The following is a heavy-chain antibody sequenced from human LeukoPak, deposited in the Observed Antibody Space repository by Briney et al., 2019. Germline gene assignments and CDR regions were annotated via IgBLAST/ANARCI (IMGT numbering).Heavy chain of an antibody. CDR3: ARDGHRRYYYESSDYRFDY. J-gene: IGHJ4*02. CDR2: LSGSGST. V-gene: IGHV3-23*01. Sequence: PSGGSLRLSCAASGFTFSNFAMSWVRQAPGKGLEWVSGLSGSGSTYYADSVKGRFTISRDISKNRLYLQMNSLGAEDTAVYYCARDGHRRYYYESSDYRFDYWGQGTLVTVSS. CDR1: GFTFSNFA. D-gene: IGHD3-22*01.